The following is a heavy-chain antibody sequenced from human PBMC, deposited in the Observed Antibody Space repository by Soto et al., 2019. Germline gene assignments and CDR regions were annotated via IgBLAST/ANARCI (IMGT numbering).Heavy chain of an antibody. V-gene: IGHV4-34*01. Sequence: SETLSLTFVVSGGPFSTYHYNWIRQSTGKWLEWIGEINHSGNNNYSPSLKSRVTMSLDTSKNQFSLQLNSVTTEDTAVYYCERERYYAFWSGYWMYYYGMDVWGQGTTVPVYS. CDR3: ERERYYAFWSGYWMYYYGMDV. CDR1: GGPFSTYH. D-gene: IGHD3-3*01. CDR2: INHSGNN. J-gene: IGHJ6*02.